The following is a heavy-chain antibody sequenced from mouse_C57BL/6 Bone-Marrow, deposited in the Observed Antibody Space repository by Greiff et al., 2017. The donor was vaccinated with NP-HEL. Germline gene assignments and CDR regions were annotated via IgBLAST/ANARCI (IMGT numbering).Heavy chain of an antibody. V-gene: IGHV1-18*01. D-gene: IGHD1-1*01. CDR2: INPNNGGT. CDR1: GYTFTDYN. Sequence: EVQLQQSGPELVKPGASVKIPCKASGYTFTDYNMDWVKQSHGKSLEWIGDINPNNGGTIYNQKFKGKATLTVDKSSSTAYMELRSLTSEDTAVYYCARRYYGSTLSYAMDYWGQGTSVTVSS. J-gene: IGHJ4*01. CDR3: ARRYYGSTLSYAMDY.